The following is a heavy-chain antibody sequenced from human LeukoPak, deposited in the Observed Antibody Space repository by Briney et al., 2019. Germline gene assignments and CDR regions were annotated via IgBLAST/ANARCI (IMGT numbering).Heavy chain of an antibody. CDR3: ARDPGPYYYYYMDV. CDR2: ISYSGDNK. V-gene: IGHV3-30*14. Sequence: GGSLRLSCAASGFNLTNYAMRWVRQAPGKGLEWVTLISYSGDNKYYADSVKGRFTFSRDNSKNTLYLQMGSLRAEDMAVYYCARDPGPYYYYYMDVWGKGTTVTVSS. J-gene: IGHJ6*03. CDR1: GFNLTNYA.